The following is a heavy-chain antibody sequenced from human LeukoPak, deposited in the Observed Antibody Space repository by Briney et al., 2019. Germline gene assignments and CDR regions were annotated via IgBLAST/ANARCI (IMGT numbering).Heavy chain of an antibody. Sequence: SVKVSCKASGGTFSSYAISWVRQAPGQALEWMGGIIPIFGTANYAQKFQGRVTITADESTSTAYMELSSLRSEDTAVYYCARESGTYYYDSSGYYYFDYWGQGTLVTVSS. CDR2: IIPIFGTA. D-gene: IGHD3-22*01. V-gene: IGHV1-69*13. J-gene: IGHJ4*02. CDR1: GGTFSSYA. CDR3: ARESGTYYYDSSGYYYFDY.